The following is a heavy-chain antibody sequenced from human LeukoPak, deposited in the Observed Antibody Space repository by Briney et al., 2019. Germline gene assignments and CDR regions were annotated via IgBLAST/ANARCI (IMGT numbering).Heavy chain of an antibody. Sequence: GGSLRLSCVASGFSFSRSDMHWVRQVTGKGLEWVSGIGTAGDTFYPGSVKGRFTISRENGKNSLYLQMNSLRADDTAVYYCAKEEGWGVNSFDMWGQGTMVTVSS. D-gene: IGHD1-26*01. CDR3: AKEEGWGVNSFDM. J-gene: IGHJ3*02. CDR1: GFSFSRSD. CDR2: IGTAGDT. V-gene: IGHV3-13*01.